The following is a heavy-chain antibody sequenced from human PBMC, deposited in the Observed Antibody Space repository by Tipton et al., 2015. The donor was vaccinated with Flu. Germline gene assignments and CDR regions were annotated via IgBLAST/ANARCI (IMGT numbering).Heavy chain of an antibody. CDR3: AKDIESSGYPGYFDS. Sequence: SLRLSCAASGFTFDDYAMHWVRQAPGKGLEWVSGISWNSGSIGYADSVKGRFTISRDNAKNSLYLQMNSLRAEDTALYYCAKDIESSGYPGYFDSWGQGTLVTVPA. V-gene: IGHV3-9*01. J-gene: IGHJ4*02. CDR2: ISWNSGSI. D-gene: IGHD6-19*01. CDR1: GFTFDDYA.